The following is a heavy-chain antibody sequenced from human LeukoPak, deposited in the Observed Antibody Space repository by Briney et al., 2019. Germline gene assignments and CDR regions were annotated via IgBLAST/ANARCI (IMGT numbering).Heavy chain of an antibody. Sequence: AGGSLRLSCVASGFIFRDYAMSWVRHAPAGGLEWVSSLRGEGETFYTDSVKGRFTLYRDHSRNTVYLQLSNLRVEDTAVYYCAKASWVSSADAVLWGQGTLVTAS. CDR3: AKASWVSSADAVL. CDR2: LRGEGET. J-gene: IGHJ4*02. CDR1: GFIFRDYA. D-gene: IGHD3-16*01. V-gene: IGHV3-23*01.